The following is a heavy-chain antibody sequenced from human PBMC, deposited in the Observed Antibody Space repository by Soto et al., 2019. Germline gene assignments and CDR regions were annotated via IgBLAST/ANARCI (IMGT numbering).Heavy chain of an antibody. V-gene: IGHV3-23*01. J-gene: IGHJ6*02. CDR2: SSGSGGIT. CDR3: ARARRGAPYYYTMDL. D-gene: IGHD3-10*01. CDR1: GFTFSSYA. Sequence: GGSLRLSCIASGFTFSSYAMTWVRQAPGKGLGWVSDSSGSGGITYYADSVKGRFTISRDNSKNTLNLQMNSLRADDTAVYYCARARRGAPYYYTMDLWGQGTTVTVSS.